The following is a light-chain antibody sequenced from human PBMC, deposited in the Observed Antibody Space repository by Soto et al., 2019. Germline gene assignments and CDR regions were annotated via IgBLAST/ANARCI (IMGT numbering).Light chain of an antibody. CDR1: QRITNS. CDR2: AAS. V-gene: IGKV1-39*01. J-gene: IGKJ3*01. CDR3: QQTYSPPFT. Sequence: DIQITHSPSSLSASVGDRVTIPCRSSQRITNSLNWYQQKPGRAPNLLIYAASSLQRGAPSRFSGSGSGTDFALTISSLQPDDFATYYCQQTYSPPFTLGPGTKVDIK.